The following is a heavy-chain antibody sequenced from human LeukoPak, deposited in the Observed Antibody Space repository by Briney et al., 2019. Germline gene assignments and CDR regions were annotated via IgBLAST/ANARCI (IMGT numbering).Heavy chain of an antibody. J-gene: IGHJ4*02. D-gene: IGHD1-26*01. Sequence: PGGSLRLSCAASGFTFSSYGMSGVRQAPGKGLEWVSGISSIDGSTYYADSVKGRFTVSRDNSKNTLYLQMNSLRAEDTAVYYCAKVASGSYYNWPSDYWGQGTLVTVSS. CDR2: ISSIDGST. CDR1: GFTFSSYG. CDR3: AKVASGSYYNWPSDY. V-gene: IGHV3-23*01.